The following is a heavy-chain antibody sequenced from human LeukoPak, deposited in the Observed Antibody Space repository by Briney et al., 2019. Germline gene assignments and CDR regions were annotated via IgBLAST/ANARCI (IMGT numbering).Heavy chain of an antibody. D-gene: IGHD3/OR15-3a*01. CDR3: ARDGPGTGLDY. V-gene: IGHV3-48*03. Sequence: GGALGLSCAASGFTFRNYEMNWVRQAPGKGLEWITYISGPGSAIYYADSVKGRFTMSRDNAKNSLYLQMNSLRAEDTAVYYCARDGPGTGLDYWGQGTLVTVSS. CDR2: ISGPGSAI. J-gene: IGHJ4*02. CDR1: GFTFRNYE.